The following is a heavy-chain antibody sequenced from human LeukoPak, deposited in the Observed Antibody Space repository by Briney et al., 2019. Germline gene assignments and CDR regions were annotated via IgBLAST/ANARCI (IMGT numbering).Heavy chain of an antibody. J-gene: IGHJ4*02. CDR3: AKGAQQLVYWVDY. CDR1: RFTFNNYD. Sequence: GGSLRLSCVASRFTFNNYDMHWVRQTTGQGLEWVSGIGLADDTYYSGSVKGRFTISRENAKNSLFLQMNSLRAEDTAVYYCAKGAQQLVYWVDYWGQGTLVTVSS. CDR2: IGLADDT. D-gene: IGHD6-13*01. V-gene: IGHV3-13*01.